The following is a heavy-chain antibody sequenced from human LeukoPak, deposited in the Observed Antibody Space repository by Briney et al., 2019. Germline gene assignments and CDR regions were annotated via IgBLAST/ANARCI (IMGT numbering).Heavy chain of an antibody. Sequence: PSETLSLTCAVSGYSISSGYYWAWIRQPPGKGLEWIGSIYHSGSTYYNPSLKSRVTISVDTSKNQFSLKLSSVTAADTAVYYCARQFGAIWGQGTMVTVSS. D-gene: IGHD3-10*01. CDR1: GYSISSGYY. CDR3: ARQFGAI. J-gene: IGHJ3*02. V-gene: IGHV4-38-2*01. CDR2: IYHSGST.